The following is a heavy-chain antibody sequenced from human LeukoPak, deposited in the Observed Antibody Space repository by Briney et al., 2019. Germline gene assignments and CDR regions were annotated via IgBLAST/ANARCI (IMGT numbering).Heavy chain of an antibody. CDR1: GFSFCIYW. D-gene: IGHD5-12*01. J-gene: IGHJ4*02. CDR2: IKQDGSEK. Sequence: GRTLRLSRAVSGFSFCIYWTSGVPDAPGRGWECVDNIKQDGSEKYYVDSVKGRFTISRDNARNSLYLQMNSLRDEDTAVYYCARVHRGYSFGRLDYWGQGTLVTVSS. V-gene: IGHV3-7*02. CDR3: ARVHRGYSFGRLDY.